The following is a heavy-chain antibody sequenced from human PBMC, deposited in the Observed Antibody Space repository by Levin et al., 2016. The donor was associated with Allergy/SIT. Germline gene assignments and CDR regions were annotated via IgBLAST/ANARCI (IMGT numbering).Heavy chain of an antibody. D-gene: IGHD2-2*01. CDR2: INPNSGGT. V-gene: IGHV1-2*02. Sequence: ASVKVSCKASGYTFTGYYMHWVRQAPGQGLEWMGWINPNSGGTNYAQKFQGRVTMTRNTSISTAYMELSSLRSEDTAVYYCARDRGYCSSTSCNWDYYYYGMDVWGQGTTVTVSS. J-gene: IGHJ6*02. CDR1: GYTFTGYY. CDR3: ARDRGYCSSTSCNWDYYYYGMDV.